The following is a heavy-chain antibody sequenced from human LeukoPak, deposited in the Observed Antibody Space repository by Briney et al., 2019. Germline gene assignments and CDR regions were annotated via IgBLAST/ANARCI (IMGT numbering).Heavy chain of an antibody. CDR2: IIPIFGTA. D-gene: IGHD5-24*01. Sequence: SVKVSCKASGGTFSSYAISWVRQAPGQRLEWMGGIIPIFGTANYAQKFQGRVTITADKSTSTAYMELSSLRSEDTAVYYCARALLGGWLQLAYDYWGQGTLVTVSS. V-gene: IGHV1-69*06. CDR3: ARALLGGWLQLAYDY. J-gene: IGHJ4*02. CDR1: GGTFSSYA.